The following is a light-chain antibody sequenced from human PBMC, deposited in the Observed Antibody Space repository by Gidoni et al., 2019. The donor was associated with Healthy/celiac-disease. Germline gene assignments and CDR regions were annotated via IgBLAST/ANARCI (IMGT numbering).Light chain of an antibody. CDR3: SSYTSSSTVV. CDR2: EVS. CDR1: SSDVGGYNY. V-gene: IGLV2-14*01. J-gene: IGLJ2*01. Sequence: QSALTQPASVPGSPGQSITISCTGTSSDVGGYNYVSWYQQHPGKAPKLMIYEVSNRPSGVSKRFSGAKSGNTASLTISGLQAEDEADYYCSSYTSSSTVVFGGGTKLTVL.